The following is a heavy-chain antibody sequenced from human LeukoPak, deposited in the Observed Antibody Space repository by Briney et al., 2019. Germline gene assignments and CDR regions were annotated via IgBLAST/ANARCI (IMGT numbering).Heavy chain of an antibody. CDR3: ARVRSSSVRVLFVKEKTYYFDY. V-gene: IGHV4-31*03. J-gene: IGHJ4*02. Sequence: TLSLTCTVSGGSVNSGGYYWGWLRQHPRKGLEWIGYIYDSGSTYYNPSLKSRVSTSADTSKNQFSLKLSSVTAADTAAYYCARVRSSSVRVLFVKEKTYYFDYWAREPWSPSP. CDR1: GGSVNSGGYY. D-gene: IGHD6-6*01. CDR2: IYDSGST.